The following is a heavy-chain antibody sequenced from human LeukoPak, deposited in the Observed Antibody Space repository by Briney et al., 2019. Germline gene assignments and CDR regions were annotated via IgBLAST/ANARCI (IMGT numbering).Heavy chain of an antibody. CDR1: GYTFTNYG. J-gene: IGHJ4*02. CDR3: ARDLKMGYSSGRYSWGTGSSNDY. V-gene: IGHV1-18*01. Sequence: AASVKVSCKASGYTFTNYGISWVRQAPGQGLEWMGWISGYNDNTNYAQKFQRRITMTTDTSTSTGYMELRSLRSDDTAVYYCARDLKMGYSSGRYSWGTGSSNDYWGQGTLVTVSS. CDR2: ISGYNDNT. D-gene: IGHD6-19*01.